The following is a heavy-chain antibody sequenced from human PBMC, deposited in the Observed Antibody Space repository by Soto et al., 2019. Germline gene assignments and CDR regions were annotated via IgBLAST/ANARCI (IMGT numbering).Heavy chain of an antibody. J-gene: IGHJ1*01. Sequence: ASVKVSCKASGYIFTAYSMHWVRQAPGQGLEWMGVVNPSGGSTNYAQKFQGRITMTRDTSTSTVYMDLSSLTSEDTAVYYCAREENCSDGICYSKYFQPLGQGTLVTVSS. V-gene: IGHV1-46*01. D-gene: IGHD2-15*01. CDR3: AREENCSDGICYSKYFQP. CDR1: GYIFTAYS. CDR2: VNPSGGST.